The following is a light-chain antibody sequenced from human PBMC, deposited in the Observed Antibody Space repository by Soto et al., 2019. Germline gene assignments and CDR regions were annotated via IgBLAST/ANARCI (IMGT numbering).Light chain of an antibody. CDR1: QNVNRY. J-gene: IGKJ1*01. Sequence: IQLTQSPSSLSASVGDRVTITCRTSQNVNRYLNWYQEQPGKAPKLLIYAASILQSGVPSRFSGSGSGTDFTLAISSLQPEDFTTYYWQQSYGIPQTFGPGTKVEIK. CDR3: QQSYGIPQT. V-gene: IGKV1-39*01. CDR2: AAS.